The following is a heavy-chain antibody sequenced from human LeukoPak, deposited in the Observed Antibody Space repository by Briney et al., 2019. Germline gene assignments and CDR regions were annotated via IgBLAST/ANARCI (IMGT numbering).Heavy chain of an antibody. D-gene: IGHD2-2*01. CDR1: GYTFTSYY. V-gene: IGHV1-24*01. CDR2: FDPEDGET. J-gene: IGHJ3*02. CDR3: ATAAAMLTEEAFDI. Sequence: ASVKVSCKASGYTFTSYYMHWVRQAPGQGLEWMGGFDPEDGETIYAQKFQGRVTMTEDTSTDTAYMELSSLRSEDTAVYYCATAAAMLTEEAFDIWGQGTMVTVSS.